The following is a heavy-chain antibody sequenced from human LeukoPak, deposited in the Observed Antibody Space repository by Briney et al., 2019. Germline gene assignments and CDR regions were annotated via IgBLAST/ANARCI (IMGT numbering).Heavy chain of an antibody. CDR1: GFTFSSYS. CDR2: ISYDGSNK. V-gene: IGHV3-30*03. Sequence: GGSLRLSCAASGFTFSSYSMNWARQAPGKGLEWVAVISYDGSNKYYADYVKGRFTISRDNSKNTLYLQMNSLRAEDTAVYYCARDWRSPNYYYYMDVWGKGTTVTVSS. J-gene: IGHJ6*03. CDR3: ARDWRSPNYYYYMDV.